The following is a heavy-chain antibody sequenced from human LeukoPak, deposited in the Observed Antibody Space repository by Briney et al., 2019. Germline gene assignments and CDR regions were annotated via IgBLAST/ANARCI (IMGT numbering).Heavy chain of an antibody. CDR3: ARGPYSSGWLSIDY. D-gene: IGHD6-19*01. V-gene: IGHV3-74*01. Sequence: GGSLRLSCAASGFTFSSYWMHWVRQAPGKGLVWVSRINSDGSSTSYADSVKGRFTISRDNAKNTLYLQMNSLRAEDTAVYYCARGPYSSGWLSIDYWGQGTLVTVSS. CDR1: GFTFSSYW. J-gene: IGHJ4*02. CDR2: INSDGSST.